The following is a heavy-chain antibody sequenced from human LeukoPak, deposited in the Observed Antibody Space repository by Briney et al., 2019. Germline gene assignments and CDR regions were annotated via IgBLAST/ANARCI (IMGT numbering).Heavy chain of an antibody. J-gene: IGHJ6*03. CDR2: IRYDGSNK. D-gene: IGHD3-10*01. V-gene: IGHV3-30*02. CDR3: AXXXXXXGSXSPAGDYYYYMDV. Sequence: PGGSLRLSCAASGFTFSSYGMHWVRQAPGKGLEWVAFIRYDGSNKYYADSVKGRFTISRDNSKNTLYLQMNSLRAEDTAVYYCAXXXXXXGSXSPAGDYYYYMDVWGKGTTVTVSS. CDR1: GFTFSSYG.